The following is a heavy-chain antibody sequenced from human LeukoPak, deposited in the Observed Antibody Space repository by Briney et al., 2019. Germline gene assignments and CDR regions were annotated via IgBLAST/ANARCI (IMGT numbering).Heavy chain of an antibody. D-gene: IGHD6-13*01. CDR3: AKAAPYSSSWPYDAFDI. CDR1: GFTFSSYA. Sequence: GGSLRLSCAASGFTFSSYAMSWVRQAPGKGLEWVSAISGSGGSTYYADSVKGRFTISRDNSKNTLYLQMNSLRAEGTAVYYCAKAAPYSSSWPYDAFDIWGQGTMVTVSS. V-gene: IGHV3-23*01. CDR2: ISGSGGST. J-gene: IGHJ3*02.